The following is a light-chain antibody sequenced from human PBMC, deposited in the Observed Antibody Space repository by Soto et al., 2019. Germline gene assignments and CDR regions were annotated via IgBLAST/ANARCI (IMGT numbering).Light chain of an antibody. CDR3: QQSFT. CDR2: KAS. J-gene: IGKJ3*01. V-gene: IGKV1-5*03. Sequence: DIQMTQSPSTLSASVGDRVTITCRASQSISSWLAWYQQKPGKAPKLLIYKASTLESGVPSRFSGSGSVTEFTLTISSLQPDDFATDYCQQSFTFGPGTKVDIK. CDR1: QSISSW.